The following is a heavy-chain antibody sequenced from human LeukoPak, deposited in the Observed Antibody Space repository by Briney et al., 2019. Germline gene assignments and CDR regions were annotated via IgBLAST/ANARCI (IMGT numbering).Heavy chain of an antibody. D-gene: IGHD5-12*01. Sequence: ASVKVSCEASGYTFTGYYMHWVRQAPGQGLEWMGWINPNSGGTNYAQKFQGRVTMTRGTSISTAYMELSRLRSDDTAVYYCARPRGYSGYDLDYWGQGTLVTVSS. CDR3: ARPRGYSGYDLDY. V-gene: IGHV1-2*02. CDR2: INPNSGGT. CDR1: GYTFTGYY. J-gene: IGHJ4*02.